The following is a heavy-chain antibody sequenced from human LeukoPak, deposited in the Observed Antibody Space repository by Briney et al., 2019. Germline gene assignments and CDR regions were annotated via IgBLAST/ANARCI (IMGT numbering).Heavy chain of an antibody. D-gene: IGHD3-22*01. CDR1: GGSFSGYY. Sequence: NPSETLSLTCAVYGGSFSGYYWSWIRQPPGKGLEWIGEINHSGSTNYNPSLKSRVTILVDTSKNQFSLKLRSVTAADTAVYYCACLTTADAFDIWGQGTMVTVSS. CDR3: ACLTTADAFDI. V-gene: IGHV4-34*01. J-gene: IGHJ3*02. CDR2: INHSGST.